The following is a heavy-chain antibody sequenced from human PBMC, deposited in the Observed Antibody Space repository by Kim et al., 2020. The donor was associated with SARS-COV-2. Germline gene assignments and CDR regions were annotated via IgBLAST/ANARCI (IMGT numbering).Heavy chain of an antibody. CDR2: ISNNGTTT. CDR1: GFIFSHYE. CDR3: APVQRTYNSGFYS. D-gene: IGHD3-22*01. V-gene: IGHV3-48*03. J-gene: IGHJ1*01. Sequence: GGSLRLSCAATGFIFSHYEMNWVRRAPGKGLEWIAYISNNGTTTYYADSVEARFPISRDNAKDSLFLQMHSLRAEDTAVYFCAPVQRTYNSGFYSWGQGTLVTVSS.